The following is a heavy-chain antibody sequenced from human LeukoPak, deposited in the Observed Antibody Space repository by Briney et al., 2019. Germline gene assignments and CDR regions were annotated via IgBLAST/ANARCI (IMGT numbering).Heavy chain of an antibody. CDR2: ISYDGSNK. J-gene: IGHJ4*02. CDR3: ARGGVVSAWLADQFDY. Sequence: GGSLRLSCAASGFTFSSYAMHWVRQAPGKGLEWVAVISYDGSNKYYADSVKGRFTISRDNSKNTLYLQMNSLRAEDTAVYYCARGGVVSAWLADQFDYWGQGTLVTVSS. V-gene: IGHV3-30-3*01. D-gene: IGHD6-19*01. CDR1: GFTFSSYA.